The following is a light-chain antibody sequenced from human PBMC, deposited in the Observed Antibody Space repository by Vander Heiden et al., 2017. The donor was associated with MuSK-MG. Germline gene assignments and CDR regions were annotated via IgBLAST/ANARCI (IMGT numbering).Light chain of an antibody. V-gene: IGKV3-11*01. CDR2: DAS. CDR1: QSVSSY. Sequence: EIVLTQSPATLSLSPAERATLSCRASQSVSSYLAWYQQKTGQAPRLLIYDASNRATGIPARFSGSVSGTDFTLTISSLEPEDFAVYYCQQRTNWPFSLTFGGGTKVAIK. J-gene: IGKJ4*01. CDR3: QQRTNWPFSLT.